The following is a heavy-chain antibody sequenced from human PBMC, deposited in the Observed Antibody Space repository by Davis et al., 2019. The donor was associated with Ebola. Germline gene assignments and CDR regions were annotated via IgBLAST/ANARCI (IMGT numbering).Heavy chain of an antibody. J-gene: IGHJ4*02. CDR3: TTGGYQVLLNRFDF. Sequence: GESLKISCAASGFAFRESWMHWVRQAPGRGLVWVSHINSDASSTTYADYVKGRFTISRDNAKNTVSLQMNNLRTEDTAVYYCTTGGYQVLLNRFDFWGQGTLVTVSS. CDR2: INSDASST. V-gene: IGHV3-74*01. CDR1: GFAFRESW. D-gene: IGHD3-10*01.